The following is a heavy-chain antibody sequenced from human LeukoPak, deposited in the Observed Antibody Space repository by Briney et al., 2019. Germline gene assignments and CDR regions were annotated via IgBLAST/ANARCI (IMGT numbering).Heavy chain of an antibody. D-gene: IGHD1-26*01. V-gene: IGHV1-18*01. CDR1: GYTFTSYG. CDR3: ARAGRGSGSAPFDY. Sequence: ASVKVSCKASGYTFTSYGISWVRQAPGQGLEWMGWISAYNGNSNYAQKLQGRVTMTTDTSTSTAYMELRSLRSDDTAVYYCARAGRGSGSAPFDYWGQGTLVTVSS. CDR2: ISAYNGNS. J-gene: IGHJ4*02.